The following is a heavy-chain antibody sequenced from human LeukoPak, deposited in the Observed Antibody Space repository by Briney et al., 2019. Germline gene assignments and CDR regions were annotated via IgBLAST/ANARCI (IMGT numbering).Heavy chain of an antibody. CDR1: GFTFSSYA. CDR2: ISGSGGST. Sequence: GGSLRLSCAASGFTFSSYAMSWVRQAPGKGLEWVSAISGSGGSTYYADSAKGRFTISRDNAKNSLYLQMNSLRAEDTAVYYCARDPTHLSYCSSTSCYRDYWGQGTLVTVSS. V-gene: IGHV3-23*01. D-gene: IGHD2-2*01. CDR3: ARDPTHLSYCSSTSCYRDY. J-gene: IGHJ4*02.